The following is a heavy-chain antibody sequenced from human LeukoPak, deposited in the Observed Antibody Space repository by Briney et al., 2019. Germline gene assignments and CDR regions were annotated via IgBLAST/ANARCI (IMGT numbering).Heavy chain of an antibody. CDR2: ISGSGAST. J-gene: IGHJ4*02. Sequence: PGGSLRLSCLTSGFTFSTNAMSWVRQAPGKGLEWISGISGSGASTYYADSVTGRFTISRDNSRNTLYLQMNSLRGEDTAVYYCAKEKYNWNDDPYFDYWGQGTLVTVSS. CDR1: GFTFSTNA. D-gene: IGHD1-20*01. CDR3: AKEKYNWNDDPYFDY. V-gene: IGHV3-23*01.